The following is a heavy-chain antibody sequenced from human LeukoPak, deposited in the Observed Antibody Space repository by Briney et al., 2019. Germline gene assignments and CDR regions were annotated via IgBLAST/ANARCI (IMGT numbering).Heavy chain of an antibody. V-gene: IGHV3-21*06. CDR1: GLTFSKYS. D-gene: IGHD4-23*01. J-gene: IGHJ3*01. CDR2: ITSGSSFI. Sequence: PGGSLRLSCAASGLTFSKYSMNWVRQAPGKGLERVSSITSGSSFIHYADSVRGRFTISRDNAKNSLYLQMNSLRADDTAVYYCATERYSVVTGDALDFWGLGTTVTVSS. CDR3: ATERYSVVTGDALDF.